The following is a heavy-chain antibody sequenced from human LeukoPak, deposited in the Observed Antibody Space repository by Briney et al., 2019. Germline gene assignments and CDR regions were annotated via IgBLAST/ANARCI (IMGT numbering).Heavy chain of an antibody. CDR1: GYTFTGYY. Sequence: RASVKVSCKASGYTFTGYYMHWVRQAPGQGLEWMGWINPTGGSTGYAQKFQGRVTMTRDMSTSTDYMELSSLRSEDTAIYYCARDNSVGDNAWWFDPWGQGTLVTVSS. CDR3: ARDNSVGDNAWWFDP. CDR2: INPTGGST. D-gene: IGHD1-26*01. V-gene: IGHV1-46*01. J-gene: IGHJ5*02.